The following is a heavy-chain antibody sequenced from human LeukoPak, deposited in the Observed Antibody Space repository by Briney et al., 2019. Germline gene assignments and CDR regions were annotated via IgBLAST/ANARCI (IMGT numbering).Heavy chain of an antibody. V-gene: IGHV4-61*02. CDR3: ARGALTRDWYDP. Sequence: PSETLSLTCTVSGGSISSGSYYWTWIRQPAGKGLEWIGRIYTSGSTNYSPSLKSRVTISGDTSKNQFSLQLSSVTAADTAVYYCARGALTRDWYDPWGQGTLVTVSS. CDR2: IYTSGST. CDR1: GGSISSGSYY. J-gene: IGHJ5*02.